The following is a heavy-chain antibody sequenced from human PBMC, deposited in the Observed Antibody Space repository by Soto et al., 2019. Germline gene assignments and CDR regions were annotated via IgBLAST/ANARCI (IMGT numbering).Heavy chain of an antibody. D-gene: IGHD3-22*01. CDR2: ISGSGGST. CDR1: GFTFRSYA. Sequence: GGSLRLSCAASGFTFRSYAMSWVRQAPGKGLEWVSVISGSGGSTYYADSVKGRFTVSRDNSKNTLYLQMNSLRAEDTAVYYCAKDEHLFDSSGFPGFWGQGTLVTVSS. J-gene: IGHJ4*02. CDR3: AKDEHLFDSSGFPGF. V-gene: IGHV3-23*01.